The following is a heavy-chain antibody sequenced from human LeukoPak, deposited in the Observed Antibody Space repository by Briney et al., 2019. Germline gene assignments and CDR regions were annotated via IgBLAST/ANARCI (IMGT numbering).Heavy chain of an antibody. D-gene: IGHD5-18*01. Sequence: PGGSLRPPCAASGFTFSAYSMNWVRQAPGKGLEWVANTNQDGSEKYYADSVKGRFTISRDNAKNSLYLQMNGLRAEDTAVYYCAKQLSSNANWGQGTLVTVSS. CDR1: GFTFSAYS. V-gene: IGHV3-7*01. CDR2: TNQDGSEK. J-gene: IGHJ4*02. CDR3: AKQLSSNAN.